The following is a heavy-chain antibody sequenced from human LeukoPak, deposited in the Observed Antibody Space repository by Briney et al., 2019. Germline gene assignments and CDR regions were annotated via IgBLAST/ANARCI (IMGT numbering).Heavy chain of an antibody. Sequence: GGSLRPSCAASGFTFSSYAMHWVRQAPGKGLEWVAVISYDGSNKYYADSVKGRFTISRDNSKNTLYLQMNSLRAEDTAVYYCARDPISGGLLGYWGQGTLVTVSS. D-gene: IGHD3-10*01. V-gene: IGHV3-30*04. J-gene: IGHJ4*02. CDR2: ISYDGSNK. CDR1: GFTFSSYA. CDR3: ARDPISGGLLGY.